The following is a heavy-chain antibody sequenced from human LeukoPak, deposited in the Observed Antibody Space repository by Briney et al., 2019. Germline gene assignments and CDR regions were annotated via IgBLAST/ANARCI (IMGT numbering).Heavy chain of an antibody. D-gene: IGHD3-22*01. CDR2: IHYSGIT. CDR1: CASISTRSYY. J-gene: IGHJ4*02. Sequence: PSETLSLTCPVSCASISTRSYYGGWIRQPPGKGLEWIGSIHYSGITYYHPSLKSRLTISVETAKNHFSLKLSSVTAADTAVYFCARHPLYDSRDYDAYYFDYWGQATLVTVSS. V-gene: IGHV4-39*01. CDR3: ARHPLYDSRDYDAYYFDY.